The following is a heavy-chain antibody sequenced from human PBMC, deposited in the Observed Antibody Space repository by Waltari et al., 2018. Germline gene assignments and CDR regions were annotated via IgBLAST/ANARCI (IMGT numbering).Heavy chain of an antibody. Sequence: QVQLQESGPGLVKPSQTLSLTCTVPGGSISSGGYYWSWIRRHPGKGLEWIGYTLSSGSTYYHPALKSLVTMSVDTSKNQFSLKLSSVTAADTAGYYCARGIYAFDIWGQGTMVIVSS. CDR2: TLSSGST. CDR3: ARGIYAFDI. J-gene: IGHJ3*02. CDR1: GGSISSGGYY. V-gene: IGHV4-31*01.